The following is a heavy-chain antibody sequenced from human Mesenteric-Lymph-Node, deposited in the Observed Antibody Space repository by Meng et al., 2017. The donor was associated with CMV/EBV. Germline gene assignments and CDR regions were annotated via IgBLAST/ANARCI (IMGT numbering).Heavy chain of an antibody. CDR2: LNGDNGDT. J-gene: IGHJ4*02. CDR3: AREGRYYGSGSEH. CDR1: GYNFTNYA. Sequence: KASGYNFTNYAMHWVRQAPGQSLEWMGWLNGDNGDTKYSQKFQGRVTITRDTSANTAYMELSSLRSEDTAVYYCAREGRYYGSGSEHWGQGTLVTVSS. D-gene: IGHD3-10*01. V-gene: IGHV1-3*01.